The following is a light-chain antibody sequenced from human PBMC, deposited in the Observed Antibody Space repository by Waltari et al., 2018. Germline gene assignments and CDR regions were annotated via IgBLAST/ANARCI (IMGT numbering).Light chain of an antibody. CDR2: KAS. CDR1: QSISGW. CDR3: QQAGT. Sequence: DIQMTQSPSTLSASVGDRVTITCRASQSISGWLAWYQQKPGKAPKLLIYKASSLESGVPSRFSGSGSGTEFTLTISSLQPDDFATYYCQQAGTFGGGTKVEIK. V-gene: IGKV1-5*03. J-gene: IGKJ4*01.